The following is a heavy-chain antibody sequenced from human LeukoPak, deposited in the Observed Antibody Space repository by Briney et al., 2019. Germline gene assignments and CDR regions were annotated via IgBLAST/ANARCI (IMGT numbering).Heavy chain of an antibody. D-gene: IGHD6-13*01. J-gene: IGHJ6*02. CDR1: GFTFSSYW. CDR2: IRQDGGEK. CDR3: ARGSSSWRNGMDV. Sequence: GGSLKLSCVASGFTFSSYWMSWVRQAPGKGLEWVANIRQDGGEKYYADSVRGRFTISRDNAKNTLYLQMNSLRAEDTAVYYCARGSSSWRNGMDVWGQGTTVTVSS. V-gene: IGHV3-7*01.